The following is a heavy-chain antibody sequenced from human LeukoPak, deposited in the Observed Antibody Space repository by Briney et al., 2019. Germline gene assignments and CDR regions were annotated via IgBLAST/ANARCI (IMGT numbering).Heavy chain of an antibody. Sequence: SETLSLTCTVSGGYISSYYWSWIRQPPGKGLEWIGYIYYSVSSDYNPSLMSRVTISVDTSTKQFSLRLRSVTAADTAIYYCARGPYFTNHYDSSGYAYYFDSWGQGTLVTVSS. CDR1: GGYISSYY. CDR2: IYYSVSS. CDR3: ARGPYFTNHYDSSGYAYYFDS. V-gene: IGHV4-59*01. J-gene: IGHJ4*02. D-gene: IGHD3-22*01.